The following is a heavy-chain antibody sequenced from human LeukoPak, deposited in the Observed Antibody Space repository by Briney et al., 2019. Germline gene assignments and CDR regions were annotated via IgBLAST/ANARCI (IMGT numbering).Heavy chain of an antibody. J-gene: IGHJ4*02. CDR1: GFTFTSST. CDR3: AALLVRDGDYSYYFDY. D-gene: IGHD4-17*01. V-gene: IGHV1-58*02. Sequence: SVKVSCKPSGFTFTSSTMQWVRQVRGQRLEWIGWIVVGSGDTMYAQTFQDRVTITRDMSTNTAYMELSSLRSEDTAMYYCAALLVRDGDYSYYFDYWGQGTLVTVSS. CDR2: IVVGSGDT.